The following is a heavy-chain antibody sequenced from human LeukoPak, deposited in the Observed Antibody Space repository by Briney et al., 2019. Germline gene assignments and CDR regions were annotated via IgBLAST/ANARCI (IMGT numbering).Heavy chain of an antibody. V-gene: IGHV3-30*02. Sequence: GGSLRLSCAASGFTLTTYGIHWVRQAPGKGLEWVTFIRYDATNEYYADSVKGRFTISRDNSKNTVYLQMNSLRTEDTAVYYCAKDAFEGTKHSNFWSGYYADYWGQGTLVTVSS. J-gene: IGHJ4*02. CDR1: GFTLTTYG. CDR3: AKDAFEGTKHSNFWSGYYADY. D-gene: IGHD3-3*01. CDR2: IRYDATNE.